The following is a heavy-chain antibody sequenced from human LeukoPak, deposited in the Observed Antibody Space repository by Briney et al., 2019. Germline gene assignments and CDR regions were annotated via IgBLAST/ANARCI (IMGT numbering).Heavy chain of an antibody. D-gene: IGHD4/OR15-4a*01. V-gene: IGHV4-59*01. Sequence: KPSETLSLTCTVSGASISNYYWSWIRQPPGKGLEWIGYTHYSGKTNYNPSLKSRVSISIDTSKNQFSLRLNSVPAGEGAVYYCATYGELYNFDYWGQGTLVTVSP. CDR3: ATYGELYNFDY. CDR2: THYSGKT. J-gene: IGHJ4*02. CDR1: GASISNYY.